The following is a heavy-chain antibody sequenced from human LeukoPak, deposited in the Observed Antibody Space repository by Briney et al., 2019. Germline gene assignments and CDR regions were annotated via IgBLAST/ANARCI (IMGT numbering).Heavy chain of an antibody. J-gene: IGHJ6*03. CDR2: IKQDGSEK. V-gene: IGHV3-7*01. D-gene: IGHD6-19*01. CDR1: GFTFSSYW. CDR3: ARESVYSSGYIYYYYYYYMDV. Sequence: GGSLRLSCAASGFTFSSYWMSWVRQAPGKGLEWVANIKQDGSEKYYVDSVKGRFTISRDNAKNSLYLQMNSLRAEDTAVYYCARESVYSSGYIYYYYYYYMDVWGKGTTVTVSS.